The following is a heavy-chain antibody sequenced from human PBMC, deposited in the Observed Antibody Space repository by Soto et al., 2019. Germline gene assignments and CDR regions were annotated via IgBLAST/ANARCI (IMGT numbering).Heavy chain of an antibody. D-gene: IGHD1-26*01. CDR2: IYHSGST. Sequence: WETLSLTCAVSGASISSDNWWSWVRQPPGKGLEWIGEIYHSGSTNYNRSLKSRVTISVDKSKKNLYLKLRSVTAADTAVYYCARAKLSSFDPWGRGTLVTVYS. CDR1: GASISSDNW. J-gene: IGHJ5*02. CDR3: ARAKLSSFDP. V-gene: IGHV4-4*02.